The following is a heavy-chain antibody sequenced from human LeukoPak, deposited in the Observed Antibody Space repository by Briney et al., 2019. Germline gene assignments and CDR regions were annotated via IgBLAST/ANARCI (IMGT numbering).Heavy chain of an antibody. D-gene: IGHD1-20*01. Sequence: PGGSLRLSCAASGFIFSSYGMYWVRQAPGKGLEWVAVISYDGSNKFYGDSVKGRFTISRDNSKNTVYLQMNSLRAEDAAVYYCAKVLSGSQDYWGQGTLVTVFS. CDR2: ISYDGSNK. V-gene: IGHV3-30*18. CDR1: GFIFSSYG. CDR3: AKVLSGSQDY. J-gene: IGHJ4*02.